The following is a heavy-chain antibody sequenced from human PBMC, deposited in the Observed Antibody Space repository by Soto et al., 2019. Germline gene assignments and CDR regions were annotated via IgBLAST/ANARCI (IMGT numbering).Heavy chain of an antibody. CDR2: ISTYYDNT. CDR3: ARDPPRRYNSGQGLDY. Sequence: QVPLVQSGAEVKKPGASVKVSCKASGYTFTSYGISWVRQAPGQGLEWMGWISTYYDNTNYAQNLRGRVTMTTDTSTSTAYMELRSLISDDTAVYYCARDPPRRYNSGQGLDYWGQGTLVTVSS. D-gene: IGHD5-18*01. J-gene: IGHJ4*02. CDR1: GYTFTSYG. V-gene: IGHV1-18*04.